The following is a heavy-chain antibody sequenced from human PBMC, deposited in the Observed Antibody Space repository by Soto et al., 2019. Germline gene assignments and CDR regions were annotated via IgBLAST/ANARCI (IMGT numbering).Heavy chain of an antibody. CDR3: ANSVPAQPFDF. CDR2: IASRSDYI. Sequence: EVHLVESGGGLVKPGESLRLSCAASGFTFSSYSMNWIRQGPGKGLEWVSSIASRSDYIFYADSVRGRFTISRDNAKNSLYLQMNSLRAEDTAVYYCANSVPAQPFDFWGQGTMVSVSS. V-gene: IGHV3-21*01. J-gene: IGHJ3*01. CDR1: GFTFSSYS. D-gene: IGHD2-2*01.